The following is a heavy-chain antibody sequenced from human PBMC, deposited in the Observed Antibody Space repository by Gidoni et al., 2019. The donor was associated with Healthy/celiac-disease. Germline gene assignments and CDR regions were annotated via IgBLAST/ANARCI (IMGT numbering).Heavy chain of an antibody. CDR1: GGSISSYY. J-gene: IGHJ5*02. CDR3: ARAGWWELVGWFDP. CDR2: IYYSGST. D-gene: IGHD1-26*01. Sequence: QVQLQESGPGLVKPSETLSLTCTVSGGSISSYYWSWIRQPPGKGLEWIGYIYYSGSTNYNPSLKSRVTISVDTSKNQFSLKLSSVTAADTAVYYCARAGWWELVGWFDPWGQGTLVTVSS. V-gene: IGHV4-59*01.